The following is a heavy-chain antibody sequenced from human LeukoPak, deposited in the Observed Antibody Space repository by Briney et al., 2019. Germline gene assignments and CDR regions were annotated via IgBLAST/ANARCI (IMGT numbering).Heavy chain of an antibody. CDR1: GFTVSSNY. CDR2: IYSGGGT. J-gene: IGHJ4*02. Sequence: PGGSLRLSCAASGFTVSSNYMSWVRQAPGKGLEWVSVIYSGGGTYYADSVKGRFTISRDNAKNSLYLQMNSLRAEDTAVYYCAKEHYYDTSGLLYWGQGTLVTVSS. V-gene: IGHV3-53*05. CDR3: AKEHYYDTSGLLY. D-gene: IGHD3-22*01.